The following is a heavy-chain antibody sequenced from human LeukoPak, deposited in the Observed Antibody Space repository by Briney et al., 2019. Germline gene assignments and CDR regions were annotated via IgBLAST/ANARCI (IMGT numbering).Heavy chain of an antibody. J-gene: IGHJ4*02. Sequence: PGGSLRLSCAASGFTFSSYAMSWVRQAPGKGLEWVANVKQDGSEKYYVDSVKGRFTISRDNAKNSLYLQMNSLRAEDTAVYYCARLDIVVVVALDYWGQGTLVTVSS. CDR2: VKQDGSEK. CDR3: ARLDIVVVVALDY. D-gene: IGHD2-15*01. CDR1: GFTFSSYA. V-gene: IGHV3-7*01.